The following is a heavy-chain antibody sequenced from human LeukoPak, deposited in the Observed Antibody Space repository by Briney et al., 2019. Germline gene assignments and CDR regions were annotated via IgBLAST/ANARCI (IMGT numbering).Heavy chain of an antibody. D-gene: IGHD3-3*01. CDR2: ISAYNGNT. V-gene: IGHV1-18*01. CDR3: ARDHLYYDFWSGYP. J-gene: IGHJ5*02. Sequence: ASVKVSCKASGYTFTSYGISWVRQAPGQGLEWMGWISAYNGNTNYAQKLQGRVTMTTDTSTSTAYMELRSLRSDDTAVYYCARDHLYYDFWSGYPWGQGTLVTVSS. CDR1: GYTFTSYG.